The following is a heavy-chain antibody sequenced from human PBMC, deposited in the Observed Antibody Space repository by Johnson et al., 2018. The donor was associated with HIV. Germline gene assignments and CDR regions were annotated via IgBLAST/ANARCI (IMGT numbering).Heavy chain of an antibody. CDR2: IKQGGSEK. J-gene: IGHJ3*02. CDR3: AKDQWSSSWTNDAFDI. V-gene: IGHV3-7*01. Sequence: VQLVESGGGLVQPGGSLRLSCAASGFTFSSYWMSWVRQAPGKGLEWVANIKQGGSEKYFVDSLKGRFIISRDNAKNSLYLQMNSLRAEDTAVYYCAKDQWSSSWTNDAFDIWGQGTMVTVSS. D-gene: IGHD6-13*01. CDR1: GFTFSSYW.